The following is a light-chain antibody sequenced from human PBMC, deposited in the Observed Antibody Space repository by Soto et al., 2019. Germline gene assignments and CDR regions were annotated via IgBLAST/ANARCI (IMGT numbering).Light chain of an antibody. CDR2: NVS. Sequence: QSVLTQPASVSGSPEQSITISCTGTSSDVGGYNYVSWYQQHPGKAPKLMIYNVSNRPSGVSNRFSGSKSGNTASLTISGLQAEDEGHYYCSSFTCTNTVLFGGGTKLTVL. CDR1: SSDVGGYNY. J-gene: IGLJ2*01. V-gene: IGLV2-14*01. CDR3: SSFTCTNTVL.